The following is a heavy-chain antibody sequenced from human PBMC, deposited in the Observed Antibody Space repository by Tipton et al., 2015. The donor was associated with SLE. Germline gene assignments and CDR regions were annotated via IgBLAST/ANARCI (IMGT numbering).Heavy chain of an antibody. V-gene: IGHV4-31*03. CDR2: IYYSGST. J-gene: IGHJ4*02. CDR3: ARDPGSGCPGCYFDY. D-gene: IGHD6-25*01. CDR1: GGSISSGGYY. Sequence: TLSLTCTVSGGSISSGGYYWSWIRQHPGKGLEWIGYIYYSGSTNYNPSLKSRVTISVDTSKNQFSLKLSSVTAAGTAVYYCARDPGSGCPGCYFDYWGQGTLVTVSS.